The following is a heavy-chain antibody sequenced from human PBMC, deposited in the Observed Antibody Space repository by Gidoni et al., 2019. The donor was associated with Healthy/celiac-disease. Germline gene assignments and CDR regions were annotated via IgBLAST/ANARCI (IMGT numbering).Heavy chain of an antibody. CDR2: IDPSDSYT. D-gene: IGHD2-2*01. CDR1: GYSFTSYW. J-gene: IGHJ6*02. Sequence: EVQLVQSGAEVKKPGESLRISCKGSGYSFTSYWISWVRQMPGKGLEWMGRIDPSDSYTNYSPSFQGHVTISADKSISTAYLQWSSLKASDTAMYYCARNLVPAAMRSYYYGMDVWGQGTTVTVSS. V-gene: IGHV5-10-1*01. CDR3: ARNLVPAAMRSYYYGMDV.